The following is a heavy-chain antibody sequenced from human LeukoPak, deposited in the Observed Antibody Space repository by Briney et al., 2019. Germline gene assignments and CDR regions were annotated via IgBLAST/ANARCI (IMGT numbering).Heavy chain of an antibody. CDR2: INPNSGGT. Sequence: ASVKVSCKASGYTFTGYYMHWVRQAPGQGLEWMGWINPNSGGTNYAQKFQGRVTMTRDTSISTAYMELSRLGSDDTAVYYCARVNRGIFGVVDDYWGQGTLVTVSS. D-gene: IGHD3-3*01. CDR1: GYTFTGYY. V-gene: IGHV1-2*02. CDR3: ARVNRGIFGVVDDY. J-gene: IGHJ4*02.